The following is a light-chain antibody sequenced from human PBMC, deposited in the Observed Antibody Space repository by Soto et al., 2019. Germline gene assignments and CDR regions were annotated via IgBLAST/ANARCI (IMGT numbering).Light chain of an antibody. Sequence: EIMMTQSPATLSVSPGERATLSCRATESVSSNLAWYQLKPGQAPRLLIYAASSRAAGIPARFSGSGSGTEFTLTISSLQPEDVAVYYCQQYNDWAPWTFGQGTKVEVK. CDR3: QQYNDWAPWT. J-gene: IGKJ1*01. CDR2: AAS. V-gene: IGKV3-15*01. CDR1: ESVSSN.